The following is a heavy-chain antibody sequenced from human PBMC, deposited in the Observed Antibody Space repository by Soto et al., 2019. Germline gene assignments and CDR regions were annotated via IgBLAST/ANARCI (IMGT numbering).Heavy chain of an antibody. D-gene: IGHD4-4*01. Sequence: EVQLVESGGGLVKPGGSLRLSCAASGITFSKAWMNWVRQSPGKGLEWVGRIKSKSDGGTTDYAAPVKGRFTISRDESKNTLCLQMISLKTEDTAVYYCTTNFYSDYGMDVWGQGTTVTVSS. V-gene: IGHV3-15*01. CDR2: IKSKSDGGTT. J-gene: IGHJ6*02. CDR3: TTNFYSDYGMDV. CDR1: GITFSKAW.